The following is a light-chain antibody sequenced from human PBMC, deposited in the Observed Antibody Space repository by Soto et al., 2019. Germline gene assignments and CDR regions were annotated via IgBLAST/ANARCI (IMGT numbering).Light chain of an antibody. Sequence: QSVLTQPPSASGSPGQSVTISCTGARRDVGGYDFVSWYQQHPGKAPKLMIYDVTKRPSGVPDRFSGSKSGNTASLTVSGLQADDEAEYYCSSYAGSIPVAFGGGTKLTVL. CDR1: RRDVGGYDF. CDR2: DVT. V-gene: IGLV2-8*01. J-gene: IGLJ2*01. CDR3: SSYAGSIPVA.